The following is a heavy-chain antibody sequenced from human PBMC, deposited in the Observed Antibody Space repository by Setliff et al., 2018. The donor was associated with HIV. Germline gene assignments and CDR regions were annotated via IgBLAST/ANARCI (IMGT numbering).Heavy chain of an antibody. CDR3: ARDPEWLRLDYYYYYYGMDV. CDR1: GFNFSDYS. D-gene: IGHD5-12*01. J-gene: IGHJ6*02. Sequence: PGESLKISCAVSGFNFSDYSMNWVRQAPGKGLEWVSSINSNGRYIYYADSMKSRFTISRDNTKNSLYLQMNSLRVDDTAVYFCARDPEWLRLDYYYYYYGMDVWGQGTTVTVSS. V-gene: IGHV3-21*01. CDR2: INSNGRYI.